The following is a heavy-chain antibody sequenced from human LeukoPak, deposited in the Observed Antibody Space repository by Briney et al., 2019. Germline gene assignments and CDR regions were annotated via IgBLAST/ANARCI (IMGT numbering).Heavy chain of an antibody. Sequence: SETLSLTCTVSGGSISSYYWSWIRQPPGKGLEWIGYIYYSGSTNYNPSLKSRVTISVDTSKNQFSLKLSSVTAADTAVYYCARDGGSSYRRDAFDIWGQGTMVTVSS. CDR1: GGSISSYY. CDR2: IYYSGST. V-gene: IGHV4-59*01. J-gene: IGHJ3*02. CDR3: ARDGGSSYRRDAFDI. D-gene: IGHD6-6*01.